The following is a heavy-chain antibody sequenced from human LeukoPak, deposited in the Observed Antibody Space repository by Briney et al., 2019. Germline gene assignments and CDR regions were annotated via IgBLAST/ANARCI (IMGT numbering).Heavy chain of an antibody. V-gene: IGHV3-7*01. J-gene: IGHJ4*02. Sequence: GGSLRLSCAASGFTFSSYWMTCVRQAPGKGLEWVANIKQDGSVKQYVGSVKGRFTISRDNAKNSLYLQMNSLRAEDTAVYYCARDTNGWNDYWGQGTLVTVSS. CDR1: GFTFSSYW. CDR2: IKQDGSVK. CDR3: ARDTNGWNDY. D-gene: IGHD2-8*01.